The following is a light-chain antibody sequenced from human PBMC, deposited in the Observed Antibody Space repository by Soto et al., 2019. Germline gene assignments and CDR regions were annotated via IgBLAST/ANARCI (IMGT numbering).Light chain of an antibody. Sequence: IVLTQSPGTLSLSPGERATLSCRASQSVTTQLAWYQQKPGQAPRLIIYGASSRATGIPDRFSGSGSGTDFTLTISRLEPEDFALYYCQHYVERSPITFGQGTRLEIK. CDR2: GAS. J-gene: IGKJ5*01. CDR3: QHYVERSPIT. V-gene: IGKV3-20*01. CDR1: QSVTTQ.